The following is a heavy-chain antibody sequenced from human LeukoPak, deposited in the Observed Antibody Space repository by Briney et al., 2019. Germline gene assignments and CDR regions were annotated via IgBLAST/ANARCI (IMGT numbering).Heavy chain of an antibody. D-gene: IGHD3-9*01. V-gene: IGHV1-8*01. CDR3: ARYLGRYLLTGYYRYGMDV. CDR1: GYTFTSYD. CDR2: MNPNSGNT. Sequence: ASVKVSCKASGYTFTSYDINWVRQATGQGLEWMGWMNPNSGNTGYAQKFQGRVTMTRNTSISTAYMELSSLRSEDTAVYYCARYLGRYLLTGYYRYGMDVWGQGTTVTVSS. J-gene: IGHJ6*02.